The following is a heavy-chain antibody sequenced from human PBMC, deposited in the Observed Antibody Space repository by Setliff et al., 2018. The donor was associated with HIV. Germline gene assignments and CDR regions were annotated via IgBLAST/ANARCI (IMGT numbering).Heavy chain of an antibody. D-gene: IGHD3-22*01. J-gene: IGHJ3*02. CDR2: IKQDGSEK. Sequence: GGSLRLSCAASEFTFSGHWMSWVRQAPGKGLEWVANIKQDGSEKYYVDSVKGRFTISRDNAKNSLYLQMNSLRAEDTAVYYCARIYDSSAYYPHDAFDIWGQGTMVTVSS. CDR1: EFTFSGHW. CDR3: ARIYDSSAYYPHDAFDI. V-gene: IGHV3-7*01.